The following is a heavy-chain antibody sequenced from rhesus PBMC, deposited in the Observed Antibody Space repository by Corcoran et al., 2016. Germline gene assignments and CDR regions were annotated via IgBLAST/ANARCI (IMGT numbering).Heavy chain of an antibody. CDR2: ISGSSGST. J-gene: IGHJ3*01. D-gene: IGHD1-26*01. V-gene: IGHV4-165*01. CDR1: GDSFSGSY. CDR3: ARGPRSYNSDAFDF. Sequence: QVQLQESGPGLVKPSETLSLTCAVSGDSFSGSYWGWIRQPPGKGLEWIGYISGSSGSTDYNPSLKSRVTISTDTSKNQFSLKLTSVTAADTAVYYCARGPRSYNSDAFDFWGQGLRVTVSS.